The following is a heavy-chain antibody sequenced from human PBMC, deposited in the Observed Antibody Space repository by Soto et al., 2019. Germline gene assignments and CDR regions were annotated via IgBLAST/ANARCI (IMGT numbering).Heavy chain of an antibody. CDR1: GFTFSSYW. CDR3: ARGAHYYDILTGYYNDTRTYYYYYYMDV. D-gene: IGHD3-9*01. J-gene: IGHJ6*03. Sequence: GGSLKLSCAASGFTFSSYWMSWVRQAPGKGLEWVANIKQDGSEKYYVDSVKGRFTISRDNAKNSLYLQMNSLRAEDTAVYYCARGAHYYDILTGYYNDTRTYYYYYYMDVWGKGTTVTVSS. CDR2: IKQDGSEK. V-gene: IGHV3-7*04.